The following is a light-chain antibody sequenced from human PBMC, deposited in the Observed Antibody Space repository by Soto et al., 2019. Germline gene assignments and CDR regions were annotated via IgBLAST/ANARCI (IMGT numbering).Light chain of an antibody. J-gene: IGLJ2*01. V-gene: IGLV2-14*01. Sequence: QSALTQPASVSGSPGLSITISCTGTISDVGGYNYVSWYQQHPGKAPKLMIYDVSNRPSGVSNRFSGSKSGNTASLTISGLQAEDEADYYCSSYTSSSTVVFGGGTQLTVL. CDR2: DVS. CDR1: ISDVGGYNY. CDR3: SSYTSSSTVV.